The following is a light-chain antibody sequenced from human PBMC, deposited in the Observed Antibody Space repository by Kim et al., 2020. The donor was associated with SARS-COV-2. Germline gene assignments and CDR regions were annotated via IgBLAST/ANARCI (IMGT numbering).Light chain of an antibody. CDR3: QQSHSTPWLT. V-gene: IGKV1-39*01. J-gene: IGKJ4*01. CDR2: AAS. Sequence: YVGDRVTIAGRESQSIGTRLNWYQQRPGKAPKLLIYAASSVQRGVPSRFSGTGSGTDFTRTISSLQPEDFATYYCQQSHSTPWLTFGGGTKVDIK. CDR1: QSIGTR.